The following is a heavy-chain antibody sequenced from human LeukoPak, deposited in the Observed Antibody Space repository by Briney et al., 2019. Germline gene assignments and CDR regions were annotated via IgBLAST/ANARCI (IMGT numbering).Heavy chain of an antibody. J-gene: IGHJ4*02. Sequence: SETLSPTCTVSGGSISSYYWSWIRQPPGKGLEWIGYIYYSGSTNYNPSLKSRVTISVDTSKNQFSLKLSSVTAADTAVYYCASHYYDSSGLVDYWGQGTLVTVSS. CDR2: IYYSGST. D-gene: IGHD3-22*01. V-gene: IGHV4-59*01. CDR3: ASHYYDSSGLVDY. CDR1: GGSISSYY.